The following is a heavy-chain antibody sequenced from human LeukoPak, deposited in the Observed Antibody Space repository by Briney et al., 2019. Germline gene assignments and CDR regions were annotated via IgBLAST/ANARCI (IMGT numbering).Heavy chain of an antibody. CDR2: INPNSGGT. J-gene: IGHJ5*02. Sequence: ASVKVSCKASGYTFTGYYMHWVRPAPGQGLEWMGWINPNSGGTNYAQKFQGRVTMTRDTSISTAYMELSRLRSDDTAVYYCARDRIVVVPAAIRFHWFDPWGQGTLVTVSS. D-gene: IGHD2-2*01. V-gene: IGHV1-2*02. CDR3: ARDRIVVVPAAIRFHWFDP. CDR1: GYTFTGYY.